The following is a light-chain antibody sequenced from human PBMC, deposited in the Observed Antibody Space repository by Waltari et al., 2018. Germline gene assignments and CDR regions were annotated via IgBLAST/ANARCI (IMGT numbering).Light chain of an antibody. CDR1: RSNIGSNT. V-gene: IGLV1-44*01. J-gene: IGLJ2*01. CDR3: ATWDDSLNGVV. CDR2: TNK. Sequence: QSVLTQPPSASGTPGQGVTISCSGRRSNIGSNTVNWYQHLPGPAPKVHIQTNKQRPSGVPDRFSGSKSGTSASLAVSGLQSEDEGDYYCATWDDSLNGVVFGGGTKLTVL.